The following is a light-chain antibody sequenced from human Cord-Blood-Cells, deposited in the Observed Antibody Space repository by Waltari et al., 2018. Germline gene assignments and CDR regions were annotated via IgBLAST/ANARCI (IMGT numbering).Light chain of an antibody. V-gene: IGLV2-14*01. CDR1: SSDVGGYNS. J-gene: IGLJ3*02. CDR3: SSYTSSSTRV. CDR2: DVS. Sequence: QSALTQPASLSGSPGQSITISCTGTSSDVGGYNSVTCYQQHPCKAPKLMIYDVSKRPSGVSNRFSGSKSGNTASLTISGLQAEDEADYYCSSYTSSSTRVFGGGTKLTVL.